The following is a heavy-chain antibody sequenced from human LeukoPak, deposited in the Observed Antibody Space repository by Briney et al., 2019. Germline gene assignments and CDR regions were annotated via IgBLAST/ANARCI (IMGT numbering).Heavy chain of an antibody. V-gene: IGHV4-59*08. CDR2: IYYSGGT. Sequence: KPSETLSLTCSVSGGSVSSYYWNWIRQPPGKGLEWIGYIYYSGGTNYNPSLRSRVTISVDTSKNQFSLKLSSVTAADTAVYYCATDSSGYYPHDTFDIWGQGTMVTVSS. CDR1: GGSVSSYY. D-gene: IGHD3-22*01. J-gene: IGHJ3*02. CDR3: ATDSSGYYPHDTFDI.